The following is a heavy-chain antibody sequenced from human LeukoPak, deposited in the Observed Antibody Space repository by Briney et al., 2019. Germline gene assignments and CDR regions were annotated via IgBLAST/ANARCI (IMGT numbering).Heavy chain of an antibody. Sequence: SETLSLTCTVSGGSISSYYWSWIRQPPGKGLEWIGYIYYSGSTNYNPSLKSRVTISLATSKNQFSLKLNSVTAANTAVYSCARGHSAAGALKWSDPWGQGTLVTVSS. CDR2: IYYSGST. D-gene: IGHD6-13*01. CDR1: GGSISSYY. V-gene: IGHV4-59*01. CDR3: ARGHSAAGALKWSDP. J-gene: IGHJ5*02.